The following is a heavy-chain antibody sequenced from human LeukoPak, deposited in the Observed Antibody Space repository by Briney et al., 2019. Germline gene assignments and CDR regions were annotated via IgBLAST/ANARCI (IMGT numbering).Heavy chain of an antibody. CDR1: GFTFSSYE. CDR3: ARDIPFIVGATHFDY. J-gene: IGHJ4*02. V-gene: IGHV3-48*03. Sequence: GGSLRLSCAASGFTFSSYEMNWVRQAPGKGLEWVSYISSSGSIIYYADSVKGRFTISRDNAKNSLYLQMNSLRADDTAAYYCARDIPFIVGATHFDYWGQGTLVTVSS. CDR2: ISSSGSII. D-gene: IGHD1-26*01.